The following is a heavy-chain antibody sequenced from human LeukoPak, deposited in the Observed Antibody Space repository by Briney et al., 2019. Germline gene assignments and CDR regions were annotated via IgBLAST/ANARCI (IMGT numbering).Heavy chain of an antibody. Sequence: SETLSLTCTVSGGSISSSSYYWDWIRQPPGRGLEWIGSIYYSGSTYYNPSLRSRVTISVDTSKNQISLKLSSVTAADTAVYYCARREVVVTANPIDYWGQGTLVTVSS. D-gene: IGHD2-21*02. CDR2: IYYSGST. J-gene: IGHJ4*02. CDR1: GGSISSSSYY. CDR3: ARREVVVTANPIDY. V-gene: IGHV4-39*01.